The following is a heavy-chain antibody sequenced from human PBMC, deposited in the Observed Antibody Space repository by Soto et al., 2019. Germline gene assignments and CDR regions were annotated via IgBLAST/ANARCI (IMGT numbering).Heavy chain of an antibody. J-gene: IGHJ6*02. D-gene: IGHD3-10*01. Sequence: GESLKISCKGSGYSFTSYWISRVRQMPGKGLEWMGRIDPSDSYTNYSPSFQGHVTISADKSISTAYLQWSSLKASDTAMYYCARQGYYGSGSYYKPRVYYGMDVWGQGTTVTVSS. CDR1: GYSFTSYW. CDR3: ARQGYYGSGSYYKPRVYYGMDV. V-gene: IGHV5-10-1*01. CDR2: IDPSDSYT.